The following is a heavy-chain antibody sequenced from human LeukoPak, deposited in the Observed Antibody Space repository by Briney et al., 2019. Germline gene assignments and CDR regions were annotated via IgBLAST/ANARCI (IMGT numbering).Heavy chain of an antibody. CDR3: ASDRSSLYNGNYAF. V-gene: IGHV1-2*02. CDR1: GYTFTDYY. J-gene: IGHJ4*02. CDR2: VNPHSCGT. Sequence: AASVKVSCKTSGYTFTDYYIHWVRQAPGQGLEFMGWVNPHSCGTSYAAKLRGRVTLTRDTSTTTSYMDLSSLTSDDTAVYYCASDRSSLYNGNYAFWGQGTLVTVSS. D-gene: IGHD5-12*01.